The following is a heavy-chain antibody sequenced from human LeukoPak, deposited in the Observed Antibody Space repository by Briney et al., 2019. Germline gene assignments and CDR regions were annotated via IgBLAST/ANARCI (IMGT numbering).Heavy chain of an antibody. J-gene: IGHJ6*03. CDR3: ARDWRGDYDFWSGYQNYYYYYMDV. CDR1: GGSISSYY. CDR2: IYTSGST. Sequence: PSETLSLTCTVSGGSISSYYWSWIRQPAGKGLEWIGRIYTSGSTNYNPSLKSRVTMSVDTSKNQFSLKLSSVTAADTAVYYCARDWRGDYDFWSGYQNYYYYYMDVWGKGTTVTVSS. D-gene: IGHD3-3*01. V-gene: IGHV4-4*07.